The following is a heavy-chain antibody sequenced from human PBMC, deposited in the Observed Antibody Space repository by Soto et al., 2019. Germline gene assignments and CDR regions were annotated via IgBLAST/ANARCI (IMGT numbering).Heavy chain of an antibody. CDR3: ARGRTGNYYDSSGYQRYYFDY. J-gene: IGHJ4*02. V-gene: IGHV1-69*13. Sequence: SVKVSCKASGGTFSSYAISWVRQAPGQGLEWMGGIIPIFGTANYAQKFQGRVTITADESTSTAYMELSSLRSEGTAVYYCARGRTGNYYDSSGYQRYYFDYWGQGTLVTVSS. CDR2: IIPIFGTA. D-gene: IGHD3-22*01. CDR1: GGTFSSYA.